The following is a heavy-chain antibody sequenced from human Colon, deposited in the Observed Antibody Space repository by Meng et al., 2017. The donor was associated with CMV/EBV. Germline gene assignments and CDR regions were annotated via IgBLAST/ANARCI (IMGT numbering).Heavy chain of an antibody. Sequence: QVLVVVCGPELTWPEVSVGVSCTSHGYHVATYYKHQARQAQGLWLEWMGWINPNSGDTRCAPKFKGRVTLTMDTSIATGKLDLTSITSDDTAFYFCTRDDYTGNSFDSWGQGSLVTVSS. D-gene: IGHD5-12*01. CDR3: TRDDYTGNSFDS. J-gene: IGHJ4*02. CDR1: GYHVATYY. CDR2: INPNSGDT. V-gene: IGHV1-2*02.